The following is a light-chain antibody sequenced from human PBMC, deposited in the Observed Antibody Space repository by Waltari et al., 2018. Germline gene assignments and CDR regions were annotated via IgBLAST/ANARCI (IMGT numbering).Light chain of an antibody. V-gene: IGKV3-11*01. CDR1: HSVNWY. CDR2: DAS. Sequence: EIVLTQSPATLSLSPGERATLSCRASHSVNWYLAWYHQRPGQAPGLIIYDASNRATGIPARFSGSGSGTDFTLTISSLQPEDSAVYYCQQRRNWPLTFGGGTKVGIK. CDR3: QQRRNWPLT. J-gene: IGKJ4*01.